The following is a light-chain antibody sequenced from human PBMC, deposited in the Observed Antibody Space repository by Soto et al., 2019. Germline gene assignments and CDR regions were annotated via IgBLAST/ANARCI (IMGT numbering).Light chain of an antibody. CDR3: QQSYSTPLT. CDR2: TAS. CDR1: QSIITY. J-gene: IGKJ4*01. V-gene: IGKV1-39*01. Sequence: DIQMTQSPSSLSASVGDRVTITCRASQSIITYLNWYRQKPGKAPKLLIYTASSLESGVPTRFSGSGSGTDFTLTISSLQPEDFAIYYCQQSYSTPLTFGGGTKVEIK.